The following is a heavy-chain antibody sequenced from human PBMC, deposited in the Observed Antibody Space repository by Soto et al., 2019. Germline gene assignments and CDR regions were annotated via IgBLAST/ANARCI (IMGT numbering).Heavy chain of an antibody. Sequence: RRSLRLSCAASGFTFTRYSMNWVRQAPGKGLEWVSSISSTTNYIYYGDSMKGRFTISRDNAKNSLYLEMNSLRAEDTAVYYCARESEDRTSNFDYWGQGTLVTVSS. CDR3: ARESEDRTSNFDY. CDR1: GFTFTRYS. V-gene: IGHV3-21*06. CDR2: ISSTTNYI. J-gene: IGHJ4*02.